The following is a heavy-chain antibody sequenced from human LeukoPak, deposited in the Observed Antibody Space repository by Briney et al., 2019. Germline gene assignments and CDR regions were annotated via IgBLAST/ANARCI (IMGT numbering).Heavy chain of an antibody. J-gene: IGHJ5*02. Sequence: GGSLRLSCAASGVTLSSYAMHWVRQAPGKGLEWVAVISYDGSNKYYADSVKGRFTISRDNSKNTLYLQMNSLRAEDTAVYYCARDHLVRGVIVGANWFDPWGQGTLVTVSS. V-gene: IGHV3-30*04. CDR3: ARDHLVRGVIVGANWFDP. D-gene: IGHD3-10*01. CDR1: GVTLSSYA. CDR2: ISYDGSNK.